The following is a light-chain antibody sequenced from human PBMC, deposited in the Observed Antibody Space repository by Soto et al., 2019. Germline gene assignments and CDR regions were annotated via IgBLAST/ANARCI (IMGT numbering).Light chain of an antibody. CDR2: GAS. CDR1: QSVSSSY. CDR3: QVYAGSHLWT. Sequence: EIVLTQSPGTLSLSPGERATLSCRASQSVSSSYLAWYQQKPGQAPRLLIYGASSRATGIPDRFSGSGSGTDFTLTISRLEPEDFAVYYCQVYAGSHLWTLGQGTKVDIK. J-gene: IGKJ1*01. V-gene: IGKV3-20*01.